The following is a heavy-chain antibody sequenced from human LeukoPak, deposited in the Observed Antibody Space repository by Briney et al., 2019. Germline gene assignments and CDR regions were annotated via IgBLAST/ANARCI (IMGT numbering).Heavy chain of an antibody. D-gene: IGHD6-19*01. V-gene: IGHV4-4*02. CDR3: ARGAVAGSWYFDL. CDR1: GGSISSSNW. CDR2: IYHSGST. J-gene: IGHJ2*01. Sequence: KTSETLSLTCAVSGGSISSSNWWSWVRQPPGKGLEWIGEIYHSGSTNYNPSLKSRVTISVDKSKNQFSLKLSSVTAADTAVYYCARGAVAGSWYFDLWGRGTLVTVSS.